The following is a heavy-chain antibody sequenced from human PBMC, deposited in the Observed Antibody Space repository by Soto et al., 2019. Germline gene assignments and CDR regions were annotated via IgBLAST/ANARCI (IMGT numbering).Heavy chain of an antibody. Sequence: SETLSLTCTVSGGSISSSSYYWGWIRQPPGKGLEWIGSIYYSGSTYYNPSLKSRVTISVDTSKNQFSLKLSSVTAADTAVYYCAYFPKYYDYVWGSYRLWPYWGQGTLVTVSS. D-gene: IGHD3-16*02. CDR3: AYFPKYYDYVWGSYRLWPY. V-gene: IGHV4-39*01. CDR1: GGSISSSSYY. CDR2: IYYSGST. J-gene: IGHJ4*02.